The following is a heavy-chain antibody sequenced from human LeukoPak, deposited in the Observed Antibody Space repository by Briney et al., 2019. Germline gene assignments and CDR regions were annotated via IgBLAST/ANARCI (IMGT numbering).Heavy chain of an antibody. CDR3: ARDKWELLDTFDI. CDR1: GGSISSGSYY. CDR2: IYTSGST. D-gene: IGHD1-26*01. V-gene: IGHV4-61*02. Sequence: PSQTLSLTCTVSGGSISSGSYYWSWIRQPAGKGLEWIGRIYTSGSTNYNPSLKSRVTLSVDTSKNQFSLYLTSVTAADTAVYYCARDKWELLDTFDIWGQGTMVTVSS. J-gene: IGHJ3*02.